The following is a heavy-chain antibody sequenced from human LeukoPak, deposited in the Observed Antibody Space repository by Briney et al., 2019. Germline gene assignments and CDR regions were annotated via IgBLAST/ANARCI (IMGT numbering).Heavy chain of an antibody. D-gene: IGHD2-2*01. CDR3: ARHEASDAMGELFDY. CDR2: IYPGDSDT. CDR1: GYSFTSYW. J-gene: IGHJ4*02. Sequence: GESLKISCKGSGYSFTSYWIGWLCQMPGKGLGWMRIIYPGDSDTRYSPSFQGQVTISADKSISTAYLQWSSLKASDTAMYYCARHEASDAMGELFDYWGQGTLVTVSS. V-gene: IGHV5-51*01.